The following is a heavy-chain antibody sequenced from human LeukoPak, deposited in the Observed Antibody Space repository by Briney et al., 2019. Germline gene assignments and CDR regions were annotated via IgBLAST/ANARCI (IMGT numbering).Heavy chain of an antibody. Sequence: PSETLSLTCTVSSGSISSYYWSWVRQTAGKGLEWIGRIYISGTTNYNPSLKSRVTMSLDTSKNQLSLRLTSVTAADTAVYYCARDEARTGYIHYWGQGTLITVSS. J-gene: IGHJ4*02. CDR2: IYISGTT. CDR1: SGSISSYY. V-gene: IGHV4-4*07. D-gene: IGHD3-9*01. CDR3: ARDEARTGYIHY.